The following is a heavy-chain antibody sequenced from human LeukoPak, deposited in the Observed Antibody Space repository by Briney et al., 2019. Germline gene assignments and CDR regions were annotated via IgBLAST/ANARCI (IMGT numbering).Heavy chain of an antibody. V-gene: IGHV4-39*01. Sequence: SETLSLTCTVSGGSISSSSYYWGWIRQPPGKGLEWIGSIYYSGSTYYNPSLKSRDTISVDTSKNQFSLKLSSVTAADTAVYYCASRDYYDSSGYYYFDYWGQGTLVTVSS. CDR1: GGSISSSSYY. CDR2: IYYSGST. CDR3: ASRDYYDSSGYYYFDY. J-gene: IGHJ4*02. D-gene: IGHD3-22*01.